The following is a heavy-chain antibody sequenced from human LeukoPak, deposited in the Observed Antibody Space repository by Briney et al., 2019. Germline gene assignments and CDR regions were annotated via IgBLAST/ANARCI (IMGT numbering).Heavy chain of an antibody. CDR2: ISSSSSYI. D-gene: IGHD6-19*01. CDR3: ARDGAVAGSFDY. V-gene: IGHV3-21*01. CDR1: GFTFSSYS. J-gene: IGHJ4*02. Sequence: GGSLRLSCAASGFTFSSYSMNWVRQAPVKGLEWVSSISSSSSYIYYADSVKGRFTISRDNAKNSLYLQMNSLRAEDTAVYYCARDGAVAGSFDYWGQGTLVTVSS.